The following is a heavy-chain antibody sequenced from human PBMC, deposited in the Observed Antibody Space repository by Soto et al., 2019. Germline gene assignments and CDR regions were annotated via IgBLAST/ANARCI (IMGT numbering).Heavy chain of an antibody. J-gene: IGHJ3*02. D-gene: IGHD6-13*01. CDR2: IKQDGSEK. V-gene: IGHV3-7*04. CDR1: GFTFSSYW. Sequence: GGSLRLSCAASGFTFSSYWMSWVRQAPGKGLEWVANIKQDGSEKYYVDSVKGRFTISRDNAKNSLYLQMNSLRAEDTAVYYCARDLVAAAGRLGAFDIWGQGTMATVSS. CDR3: ARDLVAAAGRLGAFDI.